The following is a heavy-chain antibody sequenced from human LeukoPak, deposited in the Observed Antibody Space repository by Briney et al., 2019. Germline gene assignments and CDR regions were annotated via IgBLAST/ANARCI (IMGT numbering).Heavy chain of an antibody. J-gene: IGHJ4*02. CDR3: ARGYAGTLFY. V-gene: IGHV3-23*01. Sequence: PGGSLRLSCAASGFTFSSSAMGWVRQAPGEGLEWVSTISDSGVYTYYADSVKGRFTISRDNSKNTLYLQMNSLRVEDTGVYYCARGYAGTLFYWGQGTLVTVSS. D-gene: IGHD4-23*01. CDR2: ISDSGVYT. CDR1: GFTFSSSA.